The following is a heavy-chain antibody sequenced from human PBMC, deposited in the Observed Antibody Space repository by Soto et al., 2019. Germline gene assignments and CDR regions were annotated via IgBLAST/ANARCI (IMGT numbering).Heavy chain of an antibody. V-gene: IGHV4-39*01. CDR1: GGSISGSYYY. D-gene: IGHD1-20*01. J-gene: IGHJ4*02. Sequence: QLQLQESGPGLVKPSETLSLTCAVSGGSISGSYYYWCWLRQSPGRGPEWIGSVFYTGFTSYNPSLESRVSVSVDTSKNQFSLKVSAVTAADTAVYYCASSQKGYNWNYFDHWGQGALVTVAS. CDR2: VFYTGFT. CDR3: ASSQKGYNWNYFDH.